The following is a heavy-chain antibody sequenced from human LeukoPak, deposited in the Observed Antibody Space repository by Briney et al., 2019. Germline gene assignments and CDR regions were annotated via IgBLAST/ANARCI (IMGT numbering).Heavy chain of an antibody. D-gene: IGHD6-13*01. Sequence: SETLSHTCAVYGGSFSGYYWSWIRQPPGKGLEWIGEINHSGSTNYNPSLKSRVTISVDTSKNQFSLKLSSVTAADTAVYYCARGDRYSSSWYSPRFDPWGQGTLVTVSS. CDR3: ARGDRYSSSWYSPRFDP. J-gene: IGHJ5*02. CDR2: INHSGST. V-gene: IGHV4-34*01. CDR1: GGSFSGYY.